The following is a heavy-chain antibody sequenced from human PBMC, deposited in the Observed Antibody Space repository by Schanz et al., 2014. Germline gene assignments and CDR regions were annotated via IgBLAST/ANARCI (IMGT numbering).Heavy chain of an antibody. CDR3: ARSGVDV. CDR2: ITGGSTTYT. J-gene: IGHJ6*02. CDR1: GFNFGHYG. D-gene: IGHD3-10*01. V-gene: IGHV3-21*01. Sequence: VQLVESGGGLVRPGGSLRLSCVASGFNFGHYGINWVRQAPGKGLEWVSCITGGSTTYTYYADSVRGRFTISRDNAKSSVYLQMNSLRAEDTAVYYCARSGVDVWGQGTTVTVSS.